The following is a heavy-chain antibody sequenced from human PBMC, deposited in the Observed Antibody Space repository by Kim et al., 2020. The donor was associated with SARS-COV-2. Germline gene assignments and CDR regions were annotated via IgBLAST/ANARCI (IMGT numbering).Heavy chain of an antibody. D-gene: IGHD3-22*01. CDR2: ISGDGGST. Sequence: GGSLRLSCAASGFTFDDYAMHWVRQAPGKGLEWVSLISGDGGSTYYADSVKGRFTISRDNSKNSLYLQMNSLRTEDTALYYCAKSLQRRNYYDADWFDYWGQGTLVTVSS. CDR3: AKSLQRRNYYDADWFDY. J-gene: IGHJ4*02. V-gene: IGHV3-43*02. CDR1: GFTFDDYA.